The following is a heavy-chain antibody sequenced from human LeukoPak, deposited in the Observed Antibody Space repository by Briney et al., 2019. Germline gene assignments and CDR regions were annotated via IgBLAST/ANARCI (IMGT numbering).Heavy chain of an antibody. Sequence: SETLSLTCTVAGGSISSDDYYWIWMPQPPGKVLEWIGHNYYRGSTDYNPSLKSPVSIAVVTSKKQFSLRLNSVTAADAAVYYGSREGTEVTAPMRYFDFWGRGTLVTVSS. CDR2: NYYRGST. D-gene: IGHD2-21*02. CDR1: GGSISSDDYY. J-gene: IGHJ2*01. CDR3: SREGTEVTAPMRYFDF. V-gene: IGHV4-30-4*01.